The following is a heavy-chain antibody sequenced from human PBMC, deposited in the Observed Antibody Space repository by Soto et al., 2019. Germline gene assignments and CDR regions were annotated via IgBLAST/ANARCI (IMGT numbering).Heavy chain of an antibody. V-gene: IGHV3-30*18. D-gene: IGHD5-12*01. Sequence: SLRLSCAASGFTFSSYGMHWVRKDPGKGLEWVAVISYDGSNKFYADTVKGRFTISRDNSKNSLYLQMDILRADDTAVFFCFKVRQSGYSGYGNGFDYLGQGTLVTVSS. CDR1: GFTFSSYG. J-gene: IGHJ4*02. CDR2: ISYDGSNK. CDR3: FKVRQSGYSGYGNGFDY.